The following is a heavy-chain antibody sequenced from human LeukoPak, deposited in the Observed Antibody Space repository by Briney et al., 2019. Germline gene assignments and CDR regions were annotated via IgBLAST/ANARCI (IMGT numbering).Heavy chain of an antibody. CDR2: IIPIYGRA. J-gene: IGHJ3*02. Sequence: GASVKVSCKASGGTFSSNAITWVRQAPGQGLEWMGGIIPIYGRADYPQKFQGRVTITADESTRTVTMQLSSLRSEDTAVYYCAGFFYGNAAFDIWGQGTVVTVS. CDR3: AGFFYGNAAFDI. V-gene: IGHV1-69*13. CDR1: GGTFSSNA. D-gene: IGHD2/OR15-2a*01.